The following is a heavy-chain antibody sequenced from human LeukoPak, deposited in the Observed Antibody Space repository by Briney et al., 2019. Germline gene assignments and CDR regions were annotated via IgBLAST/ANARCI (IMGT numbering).Heavy chain of an antibody. CDR3: ARDYGYYGSGSYLGY. V-gene: IGHV1-18*01. J-gene: IGHJ4*02. CDR1: GYTFTRYG. Sequence: ASVKVSCKASGYTFTRYGISWVRQAPGQGLEWMGWISAYNGNTNYAQKVQGRVTTTTDTSTSTAYMELRSLTSDDTAVYYCARDYGYYGSGSYLGYWGRGTLVTVSS. CDR2: ISAYNGNT. D-gene: IGHD3-10*01.